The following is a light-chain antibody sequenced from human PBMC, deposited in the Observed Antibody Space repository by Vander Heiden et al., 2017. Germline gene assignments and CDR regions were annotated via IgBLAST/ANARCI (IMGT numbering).Light chain of an antibody. CDR3: QQSDSTPPHT. CDR2: AAS. Sequence: DIQMTQSPSSLSASVGDRVTITCRASQSISSYLNWYQQKPGKAPKLLIYAASSLQSGVPSRFSGSGSGTDFTLTISSRQPEDFATYYCQQSDSTPPHTFGQGTKLEIK. V-gene: IGKV1-39*01. CDR1: QSISSY. J-gene: IGKJ2*01.